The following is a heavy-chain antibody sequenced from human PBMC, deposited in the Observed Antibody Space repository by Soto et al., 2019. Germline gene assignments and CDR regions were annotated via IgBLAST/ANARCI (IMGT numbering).Heavy chain of an antibody. CDR2: ISGSGGST. CDR1: GFTFSSYA. V-gene: IGHV3-23*01. Sequence: EVQLLESGGGLVQPGGSLRLSCAASGFTFSSYAMRWVRQAPVKGLEWVSAISGSGGSTYYADSVKGRFTISRDNSKNTLYLQMTSLRAEDTAVDYCARRGSGCYDDYWGQGTLVTVSS. J-gene: IGHJ4*02. CDR3: ARRGSGCYDDY. D-gene: IGHD1-26*01.